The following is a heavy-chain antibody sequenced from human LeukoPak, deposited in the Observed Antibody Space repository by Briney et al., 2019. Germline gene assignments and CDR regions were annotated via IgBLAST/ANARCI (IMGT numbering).Heavy chain of an antibody. CDR3: ASLWELLGAFDI. CDR1: GFTFRSYA. D-gene: IGHD1-26*01. CDR2: ISDDGSNK. J-gene: IGHJ3*02. Sequence: GGSLRLSCAVSGFTFRSYAMHWVRQAPGKGLEWVAVISDDGSNKSYADSVKGRFTISRDNSKNTLYLQMNSLRAEDTAVYYCASLWELLGAFDIWGQGTMVTVSS. V-gene: IGHV3-30*04.